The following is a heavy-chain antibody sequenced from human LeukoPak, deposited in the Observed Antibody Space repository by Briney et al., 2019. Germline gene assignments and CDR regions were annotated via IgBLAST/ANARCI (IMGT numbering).Heavy chain of an antibody. CDR2: IWYDGSNK. CDR1: GFTFSSYG. CDR3: ARDMERYCSGGSCYMYF. J-gene: IGHJ4*02. D-gene: IGHD2-15*01. V-gene: IGHV3-33*01. Sequence: PGGSLRLSCAASGFTFSSYGMHWVRQAPGKGLEWVAVIWYDGSNKYYADSVKGRFTISRDNSKNTLYLQMNSLRAEDTAVYYCARDMERYCSGGSCYMYFWGQGTLVTVSS.